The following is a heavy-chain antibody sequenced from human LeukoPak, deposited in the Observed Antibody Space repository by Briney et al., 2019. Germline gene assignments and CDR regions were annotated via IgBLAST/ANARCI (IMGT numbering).Heavy chain of an antibody. CDR2: IYYSGST. J-gene: IGHJ6*03. V-gene: IGHV4-39*01. CDR1: GGSISSSSYY. CDR3: ASLTTPIFGVVRTQSYYYYMDV. Sequence: SETLSLTCTVSGGSISSSSYYWGWIRQPPGKGLEWIGSIYYSGSTYYNPSLKSRATISVDTSNNQFSLKLSSLPAADTAVYYCASLTTPIFGVVRTQSYYYYMDVWGKGTTVTVSS. D-gene: IGHD3-3*01.